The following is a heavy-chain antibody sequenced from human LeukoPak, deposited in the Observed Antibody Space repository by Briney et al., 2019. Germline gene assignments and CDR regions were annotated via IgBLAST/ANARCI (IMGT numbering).Heavy chain of an antibody. Sequence: SETLSLTCTVSGGSISSGGYYWSWIRQHPGKGLEWIGYIYYSGSTYYNPSLKSRVTISVDTSKNQFSLKLSSVTAADTAVYYCARSNYYDSSGYFSFWGQGTLVTVSS. D-gene: IGHD3-22*01. J-gene: IGHJ4*02. CDR1: GGSISSGGYY. CDR2: IYYSGST. CDR3: ARSNYYDSSGYFSF. V-gene: IGHV4-31*03.